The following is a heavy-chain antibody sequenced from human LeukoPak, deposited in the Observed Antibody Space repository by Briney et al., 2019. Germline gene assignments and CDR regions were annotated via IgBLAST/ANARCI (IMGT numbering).Heavy chain of an antibody. Sequence: SCKASGYTFTSYGISWVRQAPGKGLEWVSAISGSGGSTYYADSVKGRFTISRDNSKNTLYLQMNSLRAEDTAVYYCARDNEIVVVPAAINFDYWGQGTLVTVSS. V-gene: IGHV3-23*01. D-gene: IGHD2-2*01. J-gene: IGHJ4*02. CDR2: ISGSGGST. CDR3: ARDNEIVVVPAAINFDY. CDR1: GYTFTSYG.